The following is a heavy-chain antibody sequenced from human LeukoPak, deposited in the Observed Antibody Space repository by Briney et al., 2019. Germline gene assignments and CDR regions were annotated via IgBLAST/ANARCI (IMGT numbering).Heavy chain of an antibody. CDR1: GFTFSSYG. CDR2: ISYDGSNK. V-gene: IGHV3-30*03. CDR3: ARDRRADYGRNDDAFDI. J-gene: IGHJ3*02. D-gene: IGHD4-17*01. Sequence: GGSLRLSCAASGFTFSSYGMPWVRQAPGKGLEWVAVISYDGSNKYYADSVKGRFTISRDNAKNSLYLQMNSLRAGDTAVYYCARDRRADYGRNDDAFDIWGQGTIVTVSS.